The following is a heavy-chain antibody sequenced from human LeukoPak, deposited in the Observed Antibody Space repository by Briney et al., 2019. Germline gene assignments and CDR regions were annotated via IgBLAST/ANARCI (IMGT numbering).Heavy chain of an antibody. D-gene: IGHD6-13*01. CDR1: GYTFTGYY. J-gene: IGHJ4*02. V-gene: IGHV1-2*02. CDR2: INPNSGGT. CDR3: ARVGESYSSSPMNY. Sequence: ASVKVSCKASGYTFTGYYTHWVRQAPGQGLEWMGWINPNSGGTNYAQKFQGRVTMTRDTSISTAYMELSRLRSDDTAVYYCARVGESYSSSPMNYWGQGTLVTVSS.